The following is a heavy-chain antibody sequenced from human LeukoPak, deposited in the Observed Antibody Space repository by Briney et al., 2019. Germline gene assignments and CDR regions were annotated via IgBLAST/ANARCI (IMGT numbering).Heavy chain of an antibody. Sequence: GESLKISCKGSGYSFTSYWIGWVRQMPGKGLEWMGIIYPGDSDTRYSPSSQGQVTISADKSISTAYLQWSSLKASDIAMYYCARSVGYHDSSGYPFDYWGQGTLVTVSS. CDR1: GYSFTSYW. J-gene: IGHJ4*02. CDR3: ARSVGYHDSSGYPFDY. V-gene: IGHV5-51*01. CDR2: IYPGDSDT. D-gene: IGHD3-22*01.